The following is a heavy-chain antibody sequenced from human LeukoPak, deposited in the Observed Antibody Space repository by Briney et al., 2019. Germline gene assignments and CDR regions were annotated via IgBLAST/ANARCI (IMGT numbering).Heavy chain of an antibody. J-gene: IGHJ6*02. CDR3: ARSTYYYDRSGYYSYYGMDV. CDR2: IKQDGSET. CDR1: GFTFSNYW. D-gene: IGHD3-22*01. Sequence: GGSLRLSCAASGFTFSNYWMNWVRQPPGKGLEWVANIKQDGSETYYVDSVKGRFTISRDNAKNSLYLQMNGLRAEDTAVYYCARSTYYYDRSGYYSYYGMDVWGQGTTVTVSS. V-gene: IGHV3-7*01.